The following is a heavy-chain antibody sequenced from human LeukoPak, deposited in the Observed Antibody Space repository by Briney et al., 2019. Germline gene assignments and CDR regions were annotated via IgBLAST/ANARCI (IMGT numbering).Heavy chain of an antibody. V-gene: IGHV1-69*05. CDR3: ARGGYNWNYVIAYNWFDP. CDR1: GGTFSSYA. D-gene: IGHD1-7*01. J-gene: IGHJ5*02. Sequence: SVKVSRKASGGTFSSYAISWVRQAPGQGLEWMGGIIPIFGTANYAQKFQGRVTITTDESTSTAYMELSSLRSEDTAVYYCARGGYNWNYVIAYNWFDPWGQGTLVTVSS. CDR2: IIPIFGTA.